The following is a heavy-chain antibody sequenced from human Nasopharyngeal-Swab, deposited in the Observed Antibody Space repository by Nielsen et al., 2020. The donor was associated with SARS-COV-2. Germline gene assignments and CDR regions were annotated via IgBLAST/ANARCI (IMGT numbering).Heavy chain of an antibody. CDR3: AKDSRYLGWDGMDV. CDR1: GFTFSRYA. CDR2: ITHDGSKK. J-gene: IGHJ6*02. Sequence: GGSLRLSCAASGFTFSRYAIHWVRQAPGKGLEWVTFITHDGSKKGAADSVKGRFTISRDNPKNPVYLKMNSLRAEDTAVYYCAKDSRYLGWDGMDVWGQGITVTVSS. V-gene: IGHV3-30*18. D-gene: IGHD3-9*01.